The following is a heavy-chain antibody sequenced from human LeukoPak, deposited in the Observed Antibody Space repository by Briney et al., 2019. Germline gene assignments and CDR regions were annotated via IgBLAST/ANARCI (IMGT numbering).Heavy chain of an antibody. Sequence: ASVKVSCKVSGYTLTELSMHWVRQAPGKGLEWMGGFDPEDGETIYAQKFQGRVTMTEDTSTGTAYMELSSLRSEDTAVYYCATHFSYYYDSSGYYFRYWYFDLWGRGTLVTVSS. CDR3: ATHFSYYYDSSGYYFRYWYFDL. CDR1: GYTLTELS. J-gene: IGHJ2*01. D-gene: IGHD3-22*01. V-gene: IGHV1-24*01. CDR2: FDPEDGET.